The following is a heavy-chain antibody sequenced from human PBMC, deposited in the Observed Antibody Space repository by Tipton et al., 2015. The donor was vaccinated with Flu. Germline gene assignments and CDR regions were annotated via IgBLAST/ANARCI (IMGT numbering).Heavy chain of an antibody. CDR2: IYARVST. CDR3: ARGGGSFQFDF. Sequence: TLSLTCTVSGGSITGYYWSWIRQPAWKGLEWIGRIYARVSTNYNPSLKSRVTMSADTSKNQFSLKLTSVTAADTAVYYCARGGGSFQFDFWGQGTLVTVSS. V-gene: IGHV4-4*07. J-gene: IGHJ4*02. D-gene: IGHD1-26*01. CDR1: GGSITGYY.